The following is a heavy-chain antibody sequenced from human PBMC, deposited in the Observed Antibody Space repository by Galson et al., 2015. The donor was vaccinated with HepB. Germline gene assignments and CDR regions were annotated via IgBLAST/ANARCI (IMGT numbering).Heavy chain of an antibody. CDR2: INPSGGST. V-gene: IGHV1-46*01. Sequence: SVKVSCKASGYTFTSYDINWVRQATGQGLEWMGIINPSGGSTSYAQKFQGRVTMTRDTSTSTVYMELSSLRSEDTAVYYCARDAVEHNWNAIDYWGQGTLVTVSS. CDR1: GYTFTSYD. J-gene: IGHJ4*02. D-gene: IGHD1-20*01. CDR3: ARDAVEHNWNAIDY.